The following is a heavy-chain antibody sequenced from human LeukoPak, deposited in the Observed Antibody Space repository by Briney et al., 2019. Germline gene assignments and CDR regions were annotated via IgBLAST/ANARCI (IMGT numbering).Heavy chain of an antibody. Sequence: SETLSLTCAVSGYSISSGYYRGWIRQPPGKGLEWIGSIYHSGSTYYNPSLKSRVTISVDTSKNQFSLKLSSVTAADTAVYYCARAESGGDFDYWGQGTLVTVSS. D-gene: IGHD2-15*01. CDR3: ARAESGGDFDY. J-gene: IGHJ4*02. CDR1: GYSISSGYY. CDR2: IYHSGST. V-gene: IGHV4-38-2*01.